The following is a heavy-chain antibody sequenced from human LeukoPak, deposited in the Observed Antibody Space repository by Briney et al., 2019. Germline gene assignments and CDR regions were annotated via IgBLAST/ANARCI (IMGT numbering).Heavy chain of an antibody. CDR3: AREGRGYDAHFDY. D-gene: IGHD5-12*01. CDR1: GGSISSGDYY. V-gene: IGHV4-30-4*08. J-gene: IGHJ4*02. Sequence: PSETLSLTCTVSGGSISSGDYYWSWIRQPPGKGLEWIGYIYYSGSTSYNPSLKSRVTILVDTSKNQFSLKQSSVTAADTAVYYCAREGRGYDAHFDYWGQGTLVTVSS. CDR2: IYYSGST.